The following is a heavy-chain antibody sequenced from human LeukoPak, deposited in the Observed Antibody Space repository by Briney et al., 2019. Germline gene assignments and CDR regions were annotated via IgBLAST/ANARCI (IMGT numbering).Heavy chain of an antibody. CDR3: AKDISVGATPYYFDY. CDR1: GFTFDDYA. Sequence: HAGGSLRLSCAASGFTFDDYAMHWVRQAPGKGLEWVSGIIWNSDSIGYADSVKGRFTISRDTAKNSLYLQMNSLRAEDTALYYCAKDISVGATPYYFDYWGQGTLVTVSS. J-gene: IGHJ4*02. CDR2: IIWNSDSI. V-gene: IGHV3-9*01. D-gene: IGHD1-26*01.